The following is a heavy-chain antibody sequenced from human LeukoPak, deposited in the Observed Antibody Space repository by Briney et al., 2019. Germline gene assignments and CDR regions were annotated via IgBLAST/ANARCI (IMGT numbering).Heavy chain of an antibody. Sequence: GGSLRLSCAVSEFTVSGNYMSWVRQAPGKGLEWVSVIYSGGSTYYADSVKGRFTISRDNSKNTLYLQMNSLRAEDTAVYYCARGAIAAASHLDYWGQGTLVTVSS. V-gene: IGHV3-53*01. CDR3: ARGAIAAASHLDY. D-gene: IGHD6-13*01. CDR2: IYSGGST. J-gene: IGHJ4*02. CDR1: EFTVSGNY.